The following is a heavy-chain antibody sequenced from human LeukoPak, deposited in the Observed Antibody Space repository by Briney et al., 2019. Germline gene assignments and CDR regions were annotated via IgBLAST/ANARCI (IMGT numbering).Heavy chain of an antibody. CDR3: AREVSLWFGESVY. CDR1: GGTFSSYA. J-gene: IGHJ4*02. D-gene: IGHD3-10*01. V-gene: IGHV1-69*04. Sequence: SVKVSCKASGGTFSSYAISWVRQAPGQGLEWMGRIIPILGIANYAQKFQGRVTITADKSTSTAYMELSSLRSEDTAVYYCAREVSLWFGESVYWGQGTLVTVSS. CDR2: IIPILGIA.